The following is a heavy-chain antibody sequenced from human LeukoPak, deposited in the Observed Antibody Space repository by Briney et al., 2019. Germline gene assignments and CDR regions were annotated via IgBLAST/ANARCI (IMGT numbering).Heavy chain of an antibody. CDR3: ARAGYSSSWYAAYFDY. Sequence: PGWSLRLSCPATRLTFSTYAMHWVRQAPGKGLEYVSAICNNGGSTYYANSVKGRFTISRDNPKNTLYLQMGSLRTEDMAVYYCARAGYSSSWYAAYFDYWGQGTLVTVSS. V-gene: IGHV3-64*01. CDR2: ICNNGGST. CDR1: RLTFSTYA. J-gene: IGHJ4*02. D-gene: IGHD6-13*01.